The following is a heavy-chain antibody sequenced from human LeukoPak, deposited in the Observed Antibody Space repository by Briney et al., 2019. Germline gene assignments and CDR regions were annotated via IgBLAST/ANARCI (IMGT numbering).Heavy chain of an antibody. CDR2: ISAYNGNT. CDR1: GYTFTSYG. J-gene: IGHJ6*02. Sequence: ASVKVSCKASGYTFTSYGISWVRQAPGQGLEWMGWISAYNGNTNYAQKLQGRVTMTTDTSTSTAYMELRSLRSDDTAVYYCARDQKRLYGSGSYYYYGMDVWGQGTTVTVSS. V-gene: IGHV1-18*01. CDR3: ARDQKRLYGSGSYYYYGMDV. D-gene: IGHD3-10*01.